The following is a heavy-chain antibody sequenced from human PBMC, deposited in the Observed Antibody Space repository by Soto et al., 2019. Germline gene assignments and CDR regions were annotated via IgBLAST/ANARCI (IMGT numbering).Heavy chain of an antibody. CDR1: GDSISSGGYY. D-gene: IGHD2-2*01. Sequence: SETLSLTCTVSGDSISSGGYYWNWIRQHPRKGLEWIGYIYYSGSTYYNPSLKSRVSISRDTSKNLFSLKLSSVSAADTAVYYCARAQPQKLQPEAIGPFYFGSWAQGTLVTVSS. V-gene: IGHV4-31*03. J-gene: IGHJ4*02. CDR2: IYYSGST. CDR3: ARAQPQKLQPEAIGPFYFGS.